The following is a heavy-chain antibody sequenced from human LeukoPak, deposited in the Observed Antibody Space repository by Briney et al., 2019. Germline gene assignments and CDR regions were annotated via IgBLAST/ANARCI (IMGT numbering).Heavy chain of an antibody. CDR3: ARTREEWQVLDY. V-gene: IGHV3-30*03. CDR1: GFTFSSYG. D-gene: IGHD6-19*01. CDR2: ISHEGSYQ. Sequence: GGSLRLSCAASGFTFSSYGMHWVRQAPGKGLEWVAVISHEGSYQNYADSVKGRFTTSRDNSKNMVFLQMSSLRAEDTAVYYCARTREEWQVLDYWGQGTLVTVSS. J-gene: IGHJ4*02.